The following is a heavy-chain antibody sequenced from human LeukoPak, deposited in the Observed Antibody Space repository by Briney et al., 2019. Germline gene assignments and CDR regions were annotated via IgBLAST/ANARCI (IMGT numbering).Heavy chain of an antibody. CDR1: GGSISTYY. CDR3: ARVGYAHLDY. CDR2: IYYTGNT. J-gene: IGHJ4*02. D-gene: IGHD5-12*01. Sequence: SETLSLTCTVSGGSISTYYWTWLRQAPGKGLEWIGYIYYTGNTNYNPSLKSRVSISLDTSKNQFSLRLTSVTAADTAVYYCARVGYAHLDYWGQGTLVTVSS. V-gene: IGHV4-59*08.